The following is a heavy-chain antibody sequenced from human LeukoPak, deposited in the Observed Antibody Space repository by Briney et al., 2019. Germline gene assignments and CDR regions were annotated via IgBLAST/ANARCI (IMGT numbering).Heavy chain of an antibody. CDR2: IYYSGST. V-gene: IGHV4-59*08. CDR1: GGSISSYY. CDR3: ARQGLGQWLAEYYFDY. D-gene: IGHD6-19*01. J-gene: IGHJ4*02. Sequence: SETLSLTCTVSGGSISSYYWSWIRQPPGKGLEWIGYIYYSGSTNYNPSLESRVTISVDTSKNQFSLKLSSVTAADTAVYYCARQGLGQWLAEYYFDYWGQGTLVTVSS.